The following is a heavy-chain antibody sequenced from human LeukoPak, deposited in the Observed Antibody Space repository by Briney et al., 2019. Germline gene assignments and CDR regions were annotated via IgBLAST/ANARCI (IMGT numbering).Heavy chain of an antibody. CDR3: ASSPSIAAAGNYYLDY. CDR1: GGTFSSYA. D-gene: IGHD6-13*01. Sequence: SVKVSCKASGGTFSSYAISWVRQAPGQGLEWMGRIIPILGIANYAQKFQGRVTITADKSTSTAYMELRSLRSDDTAVYYCASSPSIAAAGNYYLDYWGQGTLVTVSS. V-gene: IGHV1-69*04. J-gene: IGHJ4*02. CDR2: IIPILGIA.